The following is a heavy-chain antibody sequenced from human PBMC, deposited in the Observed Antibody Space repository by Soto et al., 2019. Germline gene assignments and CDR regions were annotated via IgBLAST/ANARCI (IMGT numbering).Heavy chain of an antibody. CDR3: VRDQAYIREY. D-gene: IGHD4-17*01. Sequence: QIKLVQSGAEVKKPGASVKFSCTASGYSFTAYGIIWVRQAPGQGLQWRGWVSTNNSDIGYAQKFQDRVTMTTDVSTSTAYIAVRSLRSNDTAEYYIVRDQAYIREYWCQGNLVTVSS. CDR1: GYSFTAYG. CDR2: VSTNNSDI. V-gene: IGHV1-18*01. J-gene: IGHJ4*02.